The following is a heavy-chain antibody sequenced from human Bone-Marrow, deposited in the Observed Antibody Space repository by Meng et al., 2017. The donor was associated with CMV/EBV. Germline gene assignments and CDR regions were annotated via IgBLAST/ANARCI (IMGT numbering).Heavy chain of an antibody. CDR3: ARIVGATLYYYYGMDV. CDR2: INHSGST. Sequence: SETLSLTCTVSGGSVSSGSYYWSWIRQPPGKGLEWIGEINHSGSTNYNPSLKSRVTISVDTSKNQFSLKLSSVTAADTAVYYCARIVGATLYYYYGMDVWGQGTMVTVSS. CDR1: GGSVSSGSYY. V-gene: IGHV4-61*01. J-gene: IGHJ6*02. D-gene: IGHD1-26*01.